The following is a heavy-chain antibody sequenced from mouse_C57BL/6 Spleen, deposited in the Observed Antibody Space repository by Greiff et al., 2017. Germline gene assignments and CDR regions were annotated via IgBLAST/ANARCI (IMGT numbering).Heavy chain of an antibody. CDR3: VRDEGWGVDY. Sequence: EVQVVESGGGLVQPKGSLKLSCAASGFTFHTYAMHWVRQAPGKGLEWVARIRSKSSNYATYYADSVQDRFTISRDDSQSMLYLQMNNLKTEDTAMYYCVRDEGWGVDYWGQGTTLTVAS. CDR2: IRSKSSNYAT. CDR1: GFTFHTYA. D-gene: IGHD1-1*02. J-gene: IGHJ2*01. V-gene: IGHV10-3*01.